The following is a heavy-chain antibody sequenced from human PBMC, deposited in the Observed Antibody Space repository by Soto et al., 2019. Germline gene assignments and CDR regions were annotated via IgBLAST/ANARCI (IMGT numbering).Heavy chain of an antibody. V-gene: IGHV1-2*04. CDR2: INPNSGGT. Sequence: QVQLVQSGAEVKKPGASVKVSCKASGYTFTGYYLHWVRQAPGQGLEWMGWINPNSGGTNYAQKFQGWVTMTRDSSISTAYMELNRLTSDDTAVYYCATGVADAFEIWGQGTMVTVSS. CDR1: GYTFTGYY. J-gene: IGHJ3*02. D-gene: IGHD2-15*01. CDR3: ATGVADAFEI.